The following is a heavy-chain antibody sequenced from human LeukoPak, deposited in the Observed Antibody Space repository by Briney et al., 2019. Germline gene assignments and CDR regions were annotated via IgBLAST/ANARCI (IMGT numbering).Heavy chain of an antibody. CDR2: INHSGST. CDR1: GGPFSGYY. Sequence: TSETLSLTCAVYGGPFSGYYWSWIRQPPGKGLEWIGEINHSGSTNYNPSLKSRVTISVDTSKNQFSLKLSSVTAADTAVYYCARDSRYYDYWSGYLDYWGQGTLVTVSS. V-gene: IGHV4-34*01. CDR3: ARDSRYYDYWSGYLDY. J-gene: IGHJ4*02. D-gene: IGHD3-3*01.